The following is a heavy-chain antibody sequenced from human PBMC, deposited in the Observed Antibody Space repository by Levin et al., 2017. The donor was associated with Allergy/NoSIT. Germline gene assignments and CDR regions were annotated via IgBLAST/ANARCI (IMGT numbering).Heavy chain of an antibody. V-gene: IGHV3-48*01. Sequence: PGGSLRLSCAASGFTFSSYSMNWVRQAPGKGLEWVSYISTSNINYADSVKGRFTISRDNAKNSLYLQMNSLRAEDTAVYYCARDSRWSFDYWGQGTLVTVSS. D-gene: IGHD5-24*01. CDR1: GFTFSSYS. CDR2: ISTSNI. J-gene: IGHJ4*02. CDR3: ARDSRWSFDY.